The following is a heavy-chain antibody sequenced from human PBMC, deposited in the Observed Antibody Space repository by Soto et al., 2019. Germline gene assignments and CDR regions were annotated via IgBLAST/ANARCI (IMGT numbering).Heavy chain of an antibody. CDR1: GFTFSSYG. Sequence: PGGSLRLSCAASGFTFSSYGMHWVRQAPGKGLEWVAVIWYDGSNKYYADSVKGRFTISRDNSKNTLYLQMNSLRAEDTAVYYCARDPVWFGEAYYFDYWGPGPLVTVSS. V-gene: IGHV3-33*01. J-gene: IGHJ4*02. CDR2: IWYDGSNK. D-gene: IGHD3-10*01. CDR3: ARDPVWFGEAYYFDY.